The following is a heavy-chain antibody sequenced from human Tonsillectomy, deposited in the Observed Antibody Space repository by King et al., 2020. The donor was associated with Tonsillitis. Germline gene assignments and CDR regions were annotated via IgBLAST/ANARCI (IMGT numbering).Heavy chain of an antibody. CDR1: GAPVTTSSYY. V-gene: IGHV4-39*01. CDR3: ATSPKITIFGEVLLGAFDI. Sequence: LQLQESGPGLVKPSETLSLTCTVSGAPVTTSSYYWGWIRQPPGKGLEWIGSIYHSGSTDQNPSLKSRVTISVDTSRNQFSLRLSSVTAADTAVYYCATSPKITIFGEVLLGAFDIWGQGTMVTVSS. D-gene: IGHD3-3*01. J-gene: IGHJ3*02. CDR2: IYHSGST.